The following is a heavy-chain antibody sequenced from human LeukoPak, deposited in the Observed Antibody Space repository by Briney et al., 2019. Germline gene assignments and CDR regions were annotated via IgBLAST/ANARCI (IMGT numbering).Heavy chain of an antibody. CDR2: IYHSGST. D-gene: IGHD5-12*01. CDR3: ARDEGGVALLDF. V-gene: IGHV4-31*03. CDR1: GASISSAGYY. Sequence: SETLSLTCTVSGASISSAGYYWSWLRQHPGQGLEWIGYIYHSGSTYYNPSLKRRVIISLDTSKSQFSLKVRSVTAADTAVYYCARDEGGVALLDFWGQGTLVTVSS. J-gene: IGHJ4*02.